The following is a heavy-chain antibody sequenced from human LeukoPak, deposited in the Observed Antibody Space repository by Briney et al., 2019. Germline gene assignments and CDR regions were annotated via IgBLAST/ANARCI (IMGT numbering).Heavy chain of an antibody. D-gene: IGHD3-3*01. Sequence: PGGSLRLSCAASGFTFSSYGMHWVRQAPGKGLEWVAFIRYDGSNKYYADSVKGRFTISRDNSKNTLYLQMNSLRAEDTAVYYCAKDPPRGVVIEVEMSYFDYWGQGTLVTVSS. V-gene: IGHV3-30*02. CDR3: AKDPPRGVVIEVEMSYFDY. CDR2: IRYDGSNK. J-gene: IGHJ4*02. CDR1: GFTFSSYG.